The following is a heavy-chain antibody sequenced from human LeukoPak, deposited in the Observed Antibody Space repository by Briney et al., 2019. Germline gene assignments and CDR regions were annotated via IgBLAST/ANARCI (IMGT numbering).Heavy chain of an antibody. J-gene: IGHJ4*02. D-gene: IGHD6-19*01. V-gene: IGHV3-64*02. Sequence: GGSLRLSCAASGFTFGTYAMHWVRQAPGEGLEYVSAISSNGRITYYADSVKGRFTISRDNSKNILYLQMGSLRTEDTAVYYCARVSGWYWFDNWGQGTLVTVSS. CDR3: ARVSGWYWFDN. CDR2: ISSNGRIT. CDR1: GFTFGTYA.